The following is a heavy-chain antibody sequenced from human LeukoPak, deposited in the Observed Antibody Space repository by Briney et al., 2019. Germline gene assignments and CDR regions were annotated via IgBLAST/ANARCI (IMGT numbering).Heavy chain of an antibody. D-gene: IGHD1-26*01. Sequence: GGSLRLSCLASRFTFNNYAMTWVRQAPGKGLEWVSSISGSGDNMDYADSVKGRFTISRDNSENTLYLQMNSLRGEDTAVYYCARDGYSGSYYRLYYFFMDVWGKGTTVTVSS. J-gene: IGHJ6*03. CDR1: RFTFNNYA. CDR2: ISGSGDNM. CDR3: ARDGYSGSYYRLYYFFMDV. V-gene: IGHV3-23*01.